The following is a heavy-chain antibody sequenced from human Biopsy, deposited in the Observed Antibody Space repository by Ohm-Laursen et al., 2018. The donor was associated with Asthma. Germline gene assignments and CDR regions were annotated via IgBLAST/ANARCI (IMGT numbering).Heavy chain of an antibody. CDR2: ISAST. J-gene: IGHJ6*02. CDR1: GFTFSSYG. D-gene: IGHD4-17*01. CDR3: AKFDGHYYYYGMDV. V-gene: IGHV3-23*01. Sequence: SLRLSCTASGFTFSSYGMDWVRQAPGKGLEWVSGISASTYDADSVKGRFTISRDNSKNTLYLQMNSLRAEDTAVYYCAKFDGHYYYYGMDVWGQGTTVTVSS.